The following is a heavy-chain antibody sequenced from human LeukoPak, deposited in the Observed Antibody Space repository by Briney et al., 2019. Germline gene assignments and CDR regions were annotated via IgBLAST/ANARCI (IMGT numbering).Heavy chain of an antibody. D-gene: IGHD5-18*01. J-gene: IGHJ4*02. CDR3: ASYVPTQGYGYLDY. Sequence: PSETLSLTCTVSGGSISSSSYYWGWIRQPPGKGLEWIGSIYYSGSTYYDPSLKSRVTISVDTSKNQFSLKLSSVTAADTAVYYCASYVPTQGYGYLDYWGQGTLVTVSS. V-gene: IGHV4-39*07. CDR2: IYYSGST. CDR1: GGSISSSSYY.